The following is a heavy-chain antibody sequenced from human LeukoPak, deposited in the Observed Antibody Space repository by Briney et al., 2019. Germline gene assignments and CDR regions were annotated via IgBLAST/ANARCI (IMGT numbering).Heavy chain of an antibody. CDR1: GYTFTSYD. D-gene: IGHD3-22*01. CDR3: ARGPASYYYDSSGPGVQH. V-gene: IGHV1-8*01. J-gene: IGHJ1*01. CDR2: MNPNSGNT. Sequence: ASVTVSCKASGYTFTSYDINWVRQATGQGLEWMGWMNPNSGNTGYAQKFQGRVTMTRNTSISTAYMELSSLRSEDTAVYYCARGPASYYYDSSGPGVQHWGQGTLVTVSS.